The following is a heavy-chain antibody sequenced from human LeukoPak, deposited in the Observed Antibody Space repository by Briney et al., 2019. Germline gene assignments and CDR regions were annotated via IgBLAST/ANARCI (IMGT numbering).Heavy chain of an antibody. CDR2: ISYDGSNK. Sequence: PGRSLRLSCAASGFTFSSYAMHWVRRAPGKGLEWVAVISYDGSNKYYADSVKGRFTISRDNSKNTLYLQMNSLRAEDTAVYYCARIGSGSPLGYWGQGTLVTVSS. J-gene: IGHJ4*02. D-gene: IGHD3-10*01. CDR3: ARIGSGSPLGY. CDR1: GFTFSSYA. V-gene: IGHV3-30*04.